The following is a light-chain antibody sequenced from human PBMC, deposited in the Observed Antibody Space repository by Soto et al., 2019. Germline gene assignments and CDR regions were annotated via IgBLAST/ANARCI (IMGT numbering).Light chain of an antibody. CDR3: QQSYSTPT. V-gene: IGKV1-12*01. Sequence: DIQMTQSPSSVSASVGDRVTITCRASQDINSWLTWYQQKPGKAPNVLIYIASRLQPGVPSRFSGRGSGTDFTLTISSLKPEDFATEYCQQSYSTPTFGGGTKLDIK. J-gene: IGKJ4*01. CDR1: QDINSW. CDR2: IAS.